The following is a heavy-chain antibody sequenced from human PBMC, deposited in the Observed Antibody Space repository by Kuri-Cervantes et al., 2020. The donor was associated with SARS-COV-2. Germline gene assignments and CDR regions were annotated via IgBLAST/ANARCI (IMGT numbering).Heavy chain of an antibody. Sequence: SGPTLVQPTQTLTLTCTVSGFSRSTSGVGGGWIRQPPGKALEWLAHIYWYDDKRYSTSLTSRLTITKDTSNNQVVLTMTNIDPVDTTTYYCALRRLTMVPAVGFDFWGQGTMVTVSS. CDR2: IYWYDDK. D-gene: IGHD3-10*01. CDR1: GFSRSTSGVG. CDR3: ALRRLTMVPAVGFDF. J-gene: IGHJ3*01. V-gene: IGHV2-5*01.